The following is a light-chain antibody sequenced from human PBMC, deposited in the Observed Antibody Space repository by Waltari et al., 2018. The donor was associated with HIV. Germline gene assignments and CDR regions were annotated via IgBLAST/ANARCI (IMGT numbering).Light chain of an antibody. CDR2: DVN. CDR3: CSYADTYFVL. J-gene: IGLJ2*01. Sequence: QSALTQPRSVSGSPGQSVTIPCTGTSSDVGAYNYVSWYQHHPNKGPKLLIYDVNKRPSGVPVRFTGSKSGNPASLTISGLQAEDEADYYCCSYADTYFVLFGGRTKLTVL. V-gene: IGLV2-11*01. CDR1: SSDVGAYNY.